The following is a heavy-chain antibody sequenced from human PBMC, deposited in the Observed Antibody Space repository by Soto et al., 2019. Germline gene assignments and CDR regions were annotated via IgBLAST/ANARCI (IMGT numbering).Heavy chain of an antibody. CDR3: AREGLVLVPTTVNSDYYYYAMDV. J-gene: IGHJ6*02. CDR1: GYTFTSYG. V-gene: IGHV1-3*04. D-gene: IGHD2-2*01. Sequence: ASVKVSCKASGYTFTSYGISWVRQAPGQRLEWMGWINIGNGNTKYSQNFQGRVTITADESTNTAYMELSSLRSEDTAVYYCAREGLVLVPTTVNSDYYYYAMDVWGQGTTVTVSS. CDR2: INIGNGNT.